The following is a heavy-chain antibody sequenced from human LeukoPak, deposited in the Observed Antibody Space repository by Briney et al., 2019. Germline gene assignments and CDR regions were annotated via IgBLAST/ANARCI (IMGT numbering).Heavy chain of an antibody. J-gene: IGHJ4*02. D-gene: IGHD3-10*01. Sequence: GASVKVSCKASGYTFTGYYIHWVRQSPGQGPEWMGWFNPNSGATDSAQKFQGRVTMTGDTPISTAYMELSGLTSDDTAVYYCAREYGSGYYYVYLDYWGQGTLVTVSS. V-gene: IGHV1-2*02. CDR1: GYTFTGYY. CDR3: AREYGSGYYYVYLDY. CDR2: FNPNSGAT.